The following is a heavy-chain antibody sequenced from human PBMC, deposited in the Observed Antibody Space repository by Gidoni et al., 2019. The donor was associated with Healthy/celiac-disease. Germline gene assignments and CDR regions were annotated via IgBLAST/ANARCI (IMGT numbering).Heavy chain of an antibody. V-gene: IGHV3-23*01. CDR2: ISGSGCST. J-gene: IGHJ4*02. Sequence: EVQLLESGGGLVQPGGSLRLSCAAAGFTFSSYAMSWVRQAPGKGLEWVSAISGSGCSTYYADSVKGRFTISRDNSRNTLSLQMNSLRAEDTAVYYCAKISYDSSGPHFDYWGQGTLVTVSS. D-gene: IGHD3-22*01. CDR1: GFTFSSYA. CDR3: AKISYDSSGPHFDY.